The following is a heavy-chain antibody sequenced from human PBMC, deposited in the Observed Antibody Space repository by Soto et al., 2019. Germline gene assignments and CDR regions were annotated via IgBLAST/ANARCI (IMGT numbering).Heavy chain of an antibody. Sequence: ASVKVSCKASGYTFTSYGISWVRQAPGQGLEWMGWISAYNGNTNYAQKLQGRVTMTTDTSTSTAYMELRSLRSDDTAVYYCAILGYSGYDSPNDAFDIWGQGTMVTVSS. D-gene: IGHD5-12*01. V-gene: IGHV1-18*01. CDR1: GYTFTSYG. J-gene: IGHJ3*02. CDR3: AILGYSGYDSPNDAFDI. CDR2: ISAYNGNT.